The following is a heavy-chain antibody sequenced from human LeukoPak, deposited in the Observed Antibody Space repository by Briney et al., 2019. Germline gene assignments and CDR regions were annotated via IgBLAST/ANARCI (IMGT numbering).Heavy chain of an antibody. CDR2: INWSGGET. V-gene: IGHV3-20*04. Sequence: PGGSLRLSCAASGFTFDDYGISWVRQAPGKGLEWVSGINWSGGETDYADSVKGGFIISRDNAKNSLYLQMSALTVDDTAVYYSVRHERGVYYYYYIDVWGKGTTVIVSS. CDR3: VRHERGVYYYYYIDV. CDR1: GFTFDDYG. D-gene: IGHD3-10*01. J-gene: IGHJ6*03.